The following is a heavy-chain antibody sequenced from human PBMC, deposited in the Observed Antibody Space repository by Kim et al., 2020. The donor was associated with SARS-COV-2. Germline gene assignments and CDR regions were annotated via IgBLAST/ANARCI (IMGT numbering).Heavy chain of an antibody. D-gene: IGHD3-3*01. J-gene: IGHJ4*02. CDR3: AKTMGDFGVADRPLGFFDY. CDR1: GFSFSSYA. Sequence: GGSLRLSCTASGFSFSSYAMNWVRQAPGKGLEWVSVISGSGTRTYYADSVKGRFAISRDNSKNTLSLQMNSLRAEDTAIYYCAKTMGDFGVADRPLGFFDYWGQGSLVTVSA. V-gene: IGHV3-23*01. CDR2: ISGSGTRT.